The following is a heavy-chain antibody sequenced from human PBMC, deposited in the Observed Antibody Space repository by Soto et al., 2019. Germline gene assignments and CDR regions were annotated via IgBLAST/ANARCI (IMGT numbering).Heavy chain of an antibody. J-gene: IGHJ4*02. Sequence: PGGSLRLSCAASGFTSDDYAMHWVRQAPGKGLDWVSGISWNSGKLGYADSVKGRFTISRDNAKNSLDLQMNSLRTEDTALYYCAKGPHNNVGWPYYFESWGQGVPVTVYS. V-gene: IGHV3-9*02. CDR2: ISWNSGKL. CDR1: GFTSDDYA. CDR3: AKGPHNNVGWPYYFES. D-gene: IGHD6-19*01.